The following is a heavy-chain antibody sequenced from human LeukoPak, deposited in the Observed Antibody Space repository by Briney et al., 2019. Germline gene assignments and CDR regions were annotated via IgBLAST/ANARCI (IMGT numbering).Heavy chain of an antibody. J-gene: IGHJ4*02. V-gene: IGHV3-9*01. CDR2: ISWNSGSI. Sequence: GGSLRLSCAASGFTFDDYAMHWVGQAPGKGLEWVSGISWNSGSIGYADSVKGRFTISRDNAKNSLYLQMNSLRAEDTALYYCAKQGSEPYYFYYWGQGTLVTVSS. CDR3: AKQGSEPYYFYY. CDR1: GFTFDDYA. D-gene: IGHD1-14*01.